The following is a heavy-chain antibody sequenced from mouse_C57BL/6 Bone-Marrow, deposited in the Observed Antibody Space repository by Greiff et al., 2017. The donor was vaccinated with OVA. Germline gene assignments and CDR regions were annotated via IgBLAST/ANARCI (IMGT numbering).Heavy chain of an antibody. CDR3: ARWATVVATRAMDY. J-gene: IGHJ4*01. CDR1: GFTLTSYW. CDR2: IDPSASYT. Sequence: QVQLQQPGAELVKPGASVKLSCKASGFTLTSYWMQWVKQRPGQGLEWIGEIDPSASYTNYNQKFKGKATMTVDTSSSTAYMQLSSLTSEDSAVYYCARWATVVATRAMDYWGQGTSVTVSS. D-gene: IGHD1-1*01. V-gene: IGHV1-50*01.